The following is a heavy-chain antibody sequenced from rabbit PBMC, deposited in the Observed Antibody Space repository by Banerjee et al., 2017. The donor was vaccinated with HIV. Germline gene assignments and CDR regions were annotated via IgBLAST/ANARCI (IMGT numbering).Heavy chain of an antibody. D-gene: IGHD6-1*01. J-gene: IGHJ4*01. CDR2: INTSSGNT. Sequence: GKGLELIACINTSSGNTVYASWAKGRFTISKTSSTTVTLQMTSLTAADTATYFCARESLIGYDLWGQGTLVTVS. CDR3: ARESLIGYDL. V-gene: IGHV1S40*01.